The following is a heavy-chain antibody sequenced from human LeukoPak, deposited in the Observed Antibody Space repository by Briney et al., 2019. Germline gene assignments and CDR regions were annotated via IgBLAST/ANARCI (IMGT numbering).Heavy chain of an antibody. V-gene: IGHV4-34*01. Sequence: PSETLSLTCAVYGGSFSGYYWSWIRQPPGKGLEWIGEINHSGSTNYNPSLKSRVTISVDTSKNQFSLKLSSVTAADTAVYYCARSGSYFLGTLYYFDYWGRGTLVTVSS. J-gene: IGHJ4*02. CDR3: ARSGSYFLGTLYYFDY. CDR2: INHSGST. CDR1: GGSFSGYY. D-gene: IGHD1-26*01.